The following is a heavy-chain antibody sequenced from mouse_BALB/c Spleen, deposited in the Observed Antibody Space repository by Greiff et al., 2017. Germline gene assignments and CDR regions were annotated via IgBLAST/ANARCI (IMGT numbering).Heavy chain of an antibody. J-gene: IGHJ2*01. V-gene: IGHV1S137*01. Sequence: VQLQESGAELVRPGVSVKISCKGSGYTFTDYAMHWVKQSHAKSLEWIGVISTYYGDASYNQKFKGKATMTVDKSSSTAYMELARLTSEDSAIYYCARGGGATVVGGYWGQGTTLTVSS. CDR3: ARGGGATVVGGY. CDR1: GYTFTDYA. D-gene: IGHD1-1*01. CDR2: ISTYYGDA.